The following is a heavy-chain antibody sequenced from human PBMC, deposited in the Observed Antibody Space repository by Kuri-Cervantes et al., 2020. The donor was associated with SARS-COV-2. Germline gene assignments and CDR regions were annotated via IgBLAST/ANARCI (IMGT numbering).Heavy chain of an antibody. V-gene: IGHV3-49*04. CDR1: GFTFGDYA. D-gene: IGHD6-6*01. CDR3: TRARKTPIVARPPGYMDV. Sequence: GGSLRLSCTASGFTFGDYAMSWVRQAPGKGLEWVGFIRSKAYGGTTEYAASVKGRFTISRDDSKSIAYLQMNSLKTEDTAVYYCTRARKTPIVARPPGYMDVWGKGTTVTVSS. CDR2: IRSKAYGGTT. J-gene: IGHJ6*03.